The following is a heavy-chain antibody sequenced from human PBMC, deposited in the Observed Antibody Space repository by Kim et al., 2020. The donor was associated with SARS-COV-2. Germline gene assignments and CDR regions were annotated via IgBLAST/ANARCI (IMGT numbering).Heavy chain of an antibody. D-gene: IGHD6-13*01. V-gene: IGHV5-51*01. CDR3: ASLRGYSSSWLGFDF. Sequence: GESLNISCKASGYTFTSYWIGWVRQMPGKGLEWMGIFYPGDSAARYSTLFQGQVTMPADRSSSTADPQWSSLKASDTAVYYCASLRGYSSSWLGFDFCGQGTLVADSS. CDR1: GYTFTSYW. CDR2: FYPGDSAA. J-gene: IGHJ4*02.